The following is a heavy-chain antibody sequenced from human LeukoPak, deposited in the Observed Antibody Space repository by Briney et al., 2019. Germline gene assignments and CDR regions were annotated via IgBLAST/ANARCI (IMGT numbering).Heavy chain of an antibody. D-gene: IGHD6-19*01. CDR3: AKGRGQWLAAINY. CDR2: ISGSGGST. V-gene: IGHV3-23*01. J-gene: IGHJ4*02. Sequence: GGSLRLSCAASGFTFSSYVMSWVRQAPGKGLEWVSAISGSGGSTYYADSVKSRFTISRDNSKNTLYLQMNSLRGEDTAVHYCAKGRGQWLAAINYWGQGTLVTVSS. CDR1: GFTFSSYV.